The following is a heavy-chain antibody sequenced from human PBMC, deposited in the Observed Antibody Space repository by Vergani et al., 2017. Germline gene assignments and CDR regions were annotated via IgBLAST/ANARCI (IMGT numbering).Heavy chain of an antibody. V-gene: IGHV3-73*01. D-gene: IGHD3-3*01. Sequence: EVQLVESGGGLVQPGGSLKLSCAASGFTFSGSAMHWVRQASGKGLEWVGRIRSKANSYATAYAASVKGRFTISRDDSKNTASRQMNSLTTDDTAVYYCTRRNGPIGTFFGVVIWGYGMAVWGQGTTVTVSS. CDR1: GFTFSGSA. CDR2: IRSKANSYAT. CDR3: TRRNGPIGTFFGVVIWGYGMAV. J-gene: IGHJ6*02.